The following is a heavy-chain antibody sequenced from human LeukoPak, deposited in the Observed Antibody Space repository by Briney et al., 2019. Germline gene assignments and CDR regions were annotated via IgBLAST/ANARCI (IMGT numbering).Heavy chain of an antibody. J-gene: IGHJ4*02. CDR3: EKVLSGWYRGNDC. CDR2: ISTSGNTP. Sequence: PGGSLRLSCAASGFTFSSFPMSWVRQAPGKGLEWVSTISTSGNTPYYADSVKGRFTVSRDNSKNTLYLQMNSLRAEDTATYYCEKVLSGWYRGNDCWGQGTLVAVSS. CDR1: GFTFSSFP. D-gene: IGHD6-19*01. V-gene: IGHV3-23*01.